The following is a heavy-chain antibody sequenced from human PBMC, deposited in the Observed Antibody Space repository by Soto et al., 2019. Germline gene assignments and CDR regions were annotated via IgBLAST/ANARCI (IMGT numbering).Heavy chain of an antibody. CDR1: GGSFSGYY. CDR3: ARGPGITGTGAFDI. V-gene: IGHV4-34*01. J-gene: IGHJ3*02. CDR2: INHSGST. D-gene: IGHD1-7*01. Sequence: QVQLQQWGAGLLKPSETLSLTCAVYGGSFSGYYWSWIRQPPGKGLEWIGEINHSGSTNYNPSLKRLVTVSVATCKHQVRLNLSSVTAADTAVYYCARGPGITGTGAFDIWGQGTMVTVSS.